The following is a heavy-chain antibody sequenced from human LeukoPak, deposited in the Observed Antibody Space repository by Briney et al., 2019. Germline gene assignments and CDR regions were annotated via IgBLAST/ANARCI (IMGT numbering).Heavy chain of an antibody. V-gene: IGHV4-30-2*01. Sequence: SETLSLTCTVSGGSISSGGYYWSWIRQPPGKGLEWIGYIYHSGSTYYNPSLKSRVTISVDRSKNQFSLKLSSVTAADTAVYYCAREYYYGSGSYPYWGQGTLVTVSS. D-gene: IGHD3-10*01. CDR2: IYHSGST. CDR3: AREYYYGSGSYPY. CDR1: GGSISSGGYY. J-gene: IGHJ4*02.